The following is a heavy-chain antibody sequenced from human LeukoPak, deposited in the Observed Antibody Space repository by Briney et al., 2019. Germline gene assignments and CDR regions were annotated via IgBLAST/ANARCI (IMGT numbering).Heavy chain of an antibody. D-gene: IGHD6-19*01. CDR1: GGSISSYY. CDR3: ARVVGSGWNYFDS. V-gene: IGHV4-59*01. Sequence: PSETQSLTCTVSGGSISSYYWSWLRQPPGKGLEWIAYRHHSGSSNYNPSLESRVTVSVDTSNNQFSLRVTSVTAADTAVYYRARVVGSGWNYFDSWGQGTLVTVSS. CDR2: RHHSGSS. J-gene: IGHJ4*02.